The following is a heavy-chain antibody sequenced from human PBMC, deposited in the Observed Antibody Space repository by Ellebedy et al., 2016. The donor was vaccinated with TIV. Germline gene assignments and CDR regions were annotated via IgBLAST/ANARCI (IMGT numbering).Heavy chain of an antibody. CDR2: IIPIFGSP. V-gene: IGHV1-69*13. CDR1: GGTFRNYT. CDR3: ARDLGLSFLGLLDS. J-gene: IGHJ4*02. Sequence: SVKVSXKASGGTFRNYTISWVRQAPGQGLEWMGGIIPIFGSPDYAQKFQGRVTITADESTSTAYMELSSLRSEDTAVYYCARDLGLSFLGLLDSWGQGTLVTVSS. D-gene: IGHD3/OR15-3a*01.